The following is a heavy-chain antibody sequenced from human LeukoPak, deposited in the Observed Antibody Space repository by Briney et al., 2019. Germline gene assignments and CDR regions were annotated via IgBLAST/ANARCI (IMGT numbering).Heavy chain of an antibody. D-gene: IGHD2-8*01. V-gene: IGHV1-8*01. CDR3: ATSRYCSNGVCPFDY. J-gene: IGHJ4*02. CDR2: TSPNTGYI. Sequence: VASVKVSCKTSGYTFTSYDMNWVRQAAGQGLEWMGWTSPNTGYIYYARKFQGRMTMATNTATRTVYMELSSLRSEDTAVYYCATSRYCSNGVCPFDYWGQGTLVTVSS. CDR1: GYTFTSYD.